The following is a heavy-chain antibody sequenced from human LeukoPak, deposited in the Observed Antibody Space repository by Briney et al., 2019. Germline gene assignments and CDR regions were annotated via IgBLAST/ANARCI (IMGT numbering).Heavy chain of an antibody. J-gene: IGHJ4*02. CDR3: ARDSYGGNPEVFDY. V-gene: IGHV3-7*01. Sequence: TGGSLRLSCAASGFTFSSYWMSWVRQAPGKGLEWVANIKQDGSEKYYVDSVKGRFTISRDNAKNSLYLQMNSLRAEDTAVYYCARDSYGGNPEVFDYWGQGTLVTVSS. CDR2: IKQDGSEK. CDR1: GFTFSSYW. D-gene: IGHD4-23*01.